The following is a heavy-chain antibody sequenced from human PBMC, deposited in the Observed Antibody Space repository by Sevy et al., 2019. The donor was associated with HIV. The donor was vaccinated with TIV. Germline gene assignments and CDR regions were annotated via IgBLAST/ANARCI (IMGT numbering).Heavy chain of an antibody. J-gene: IGHJ6*03. V-gene: IGHV3-23*01. D-gene: IGHD6-13*01. Sequence: LSLTCAASGFTFSSYAMSWVRQAPGKGLEWVSAISGSGGSTYYADSVKGRFTISRDNSKNTLYLQMNSLRAEDTAVYYCAKERGIAAAGTAINYYYYMDDWGKGTTVTVSS. CDR2: ISGSGGST. CDR1: GFTFSSYA. CDR3: AKERGIAAAGTAINYYYYMDD.